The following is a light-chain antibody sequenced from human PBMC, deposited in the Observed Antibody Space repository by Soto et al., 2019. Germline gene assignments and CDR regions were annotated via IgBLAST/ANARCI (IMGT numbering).Light chain of an antibody. CDR2: EVT. CDR3: TSYTRSSTYV. CDR1: SSDVGAYNS. J-gene: IGLJ1*01. V-gene: IGLV2-14*01. Sequence: QSALTQPASVSASPGQSITISCTGTSSDVGAYNSVSWYQQHPGNAPKLMIYEVTNRPSGVSNRFSGSKSGNTASLTISGLQAEDEAEYYCTSYTRSSTYVFGTGTKLTVL.